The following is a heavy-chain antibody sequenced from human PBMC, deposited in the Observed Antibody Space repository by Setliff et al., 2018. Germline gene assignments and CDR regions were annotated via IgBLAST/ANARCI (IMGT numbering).Heavy chain of an antibody. J-gene: IGHJ3*02. V-gene: IGHV1-69*06. CDR2: IIPLLETA. CDR3: ARRPIALAGYRKGAFDI. CDR1: GDTFSTYA. D-gene: IGHD6-19*01. Sequence: SVKVSCKASGDTFSTYALSWVRQAPGQGLEWMGGIIPLLETAKYAQKFQGRVTITADKSTSTGYMELRTLRSDDTAVYYCARRPIALAGYRKGAFDIWGQGTMVTVSS.